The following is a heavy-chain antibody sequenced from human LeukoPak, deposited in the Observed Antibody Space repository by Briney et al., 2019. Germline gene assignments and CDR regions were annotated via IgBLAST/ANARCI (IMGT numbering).Heavy chain of an antibody. V-gene: IGHV4-34*01. CDR3: ARAVGRYCTNGVCWGNYYYGMDV. CDR1: GGSFSGYY. CDR2: INHSGST. D-gene: IGHD2-8*01. Sequence: SETLSLTCAVYGGSFSGYYWSWIRQPPGKGLEWIGEINHSGSTNYNPSIKSRVTISVDTSKNQFSLKLSSVTAADTAVYYCARAVGRYCTNGVCWGNYYYGMDVWGQGTTVTVSS. J-gene: IGHJ6*02.